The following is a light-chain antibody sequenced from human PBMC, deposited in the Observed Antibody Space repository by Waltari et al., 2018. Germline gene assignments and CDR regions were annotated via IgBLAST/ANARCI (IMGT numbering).Light chain of an antibody. J-gene: IGKJ1*01. V-gene: IGKV3-20*01. Sequence: EIVLTQSPGTLSLSPGESATLSCRTSQSVTRALAWYQQKPGQAPRLLFYGASNRATGIPDRFSGRGCGTDFSLTISRLEPEYFAVYYCQHYLRLPVTFGQGTKVEVK. CDR2: GAS. CDR1: QSVTRA. CDR3: QHYLRLPVT.